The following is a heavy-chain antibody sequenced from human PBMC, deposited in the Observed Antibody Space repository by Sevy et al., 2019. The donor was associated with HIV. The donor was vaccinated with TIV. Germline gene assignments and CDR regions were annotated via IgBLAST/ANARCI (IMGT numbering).Heavy chain of an antibody. CDR1: GFTFSDHY. D-gene: IGHD6-13*01. V-gene: IGHV3-72*01. CDR3: ATHAGLASAGRVFDY. CDR2: TRNKADSYTT. Sequence: GGSLRLSCAASGFTFSDHYMECVRQAPGKGLEWVGRTRNKADSYTTEYAASVKGRFTISRDDSKNSLYLQMNSLKTEDSAVYYCATHAGLASAGRVFDYWGQGSPVAVSS. J-gene: IGHJ4*02.